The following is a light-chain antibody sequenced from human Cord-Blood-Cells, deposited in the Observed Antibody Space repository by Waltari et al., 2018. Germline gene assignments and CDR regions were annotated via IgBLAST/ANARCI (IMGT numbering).Light chain of an antibody. J-gene: IGKJ1*01. Sequence: DIVMTQSPDSLAVSLGERATLNCKSSQSVLYSSNNKNYLAWYQQKPGQPPKLLIYWASTRESGVPDRFSGSGSGTDFTLTSSSLQAEDVAVYDCQQYYSTPRTFGQGTKVESK. V-gene: IGKV4-1*01. CDR3: QQYYSTPRT. CDR1: QSVLYSSNNKNY. CDR2: WAS.